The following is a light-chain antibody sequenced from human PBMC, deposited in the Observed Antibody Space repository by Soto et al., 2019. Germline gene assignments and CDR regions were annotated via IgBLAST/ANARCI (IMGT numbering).Light chain of an antibody. CDR2: AAS. CDR3: QQSYSTPRT. J-gene: IGKJ4*01. CDR1: QSISSY. Sequence: DIQMTQSPSSLSAYVGDRVTITCRASQSISSYLNWYQQKPGKAPKLLNYAASSLQSGNPSRLSGSGSGTDFTLTISSLQPEDFATYYCQQSYSTPRTFGGGTKVDIK. V-gene: IGKV1-39*01.